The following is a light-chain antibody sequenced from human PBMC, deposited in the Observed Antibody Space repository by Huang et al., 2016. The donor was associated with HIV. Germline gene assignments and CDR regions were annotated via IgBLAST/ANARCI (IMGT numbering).Light chain of an antibody. CDR3: MQPLQTPRT. Sequence: DIVMTQSPLSLPVTPGEPASISCRSSQSLLHSNGYNYLDWYLQKPGQSPQPLIYLASNRASGVPDRFSGSGSGTDFTLRISRVEAEYVGVYYCMQPLQTPRTFGQGTKVEIK. J-gene: IGKJ1*01. V-gene: IGKV2-28*01. CDR2: LAS. CDR1: QSLLHSNGYNY.